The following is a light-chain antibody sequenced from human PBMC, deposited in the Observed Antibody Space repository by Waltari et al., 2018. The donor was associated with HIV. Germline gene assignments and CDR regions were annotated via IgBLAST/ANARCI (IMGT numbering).Light chain of an antibody. CDR3: ASFTGDDTLL. V-gene: IGLV2-14*03. J-gene: IGLJ3*02. CDR2: DVD. CDR1: DSDFGLYNF. Sequence: SAVTQPASVSGLPGQSITISCTGGDSDFGLYNFFSWYQQHPGLVPRLILYDVDSRAPGISDRFSGSRSGPTASLNISRLRAEDEADYYCASFTGDDTLLFGGGTKVTVL.